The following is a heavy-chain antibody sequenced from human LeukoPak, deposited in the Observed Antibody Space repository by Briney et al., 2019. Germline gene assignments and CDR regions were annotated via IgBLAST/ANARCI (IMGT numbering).Heavy chain of an antibody. CDR2: INPNRGGT. D-gene: IGHD6-13*01. Sequence: GASVKVSCKASGYTFTGYYMHWVRQAPGQGLEWMGWINPNRGGTNYAQKSQGWVTMTRDTSISTAYMELSRLRSDDTAVYYCARGEGIAAAGVDYWGQGTLVTVSS. J-gene: IGHJ4*02. CDR1: GYTFTGYY. CDR3: ARGEGIAAAGVDY. V-gene: IGHV1-2*04.